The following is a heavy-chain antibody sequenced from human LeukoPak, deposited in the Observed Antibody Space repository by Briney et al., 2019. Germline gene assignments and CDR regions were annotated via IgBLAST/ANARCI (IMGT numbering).Heavy chain of an antibody. CDR2: IYYSGST. CDR3: ARGIPAPPTDWFDP. V-gene: IGHV4-59*05. CDR1: GGSISSYY. D-gene: IGHD2-2*01. J-gene: IGHJ5*02. Sequence: PSETLSLTCTVSGGSISSYYWSWIRQPPGKGLEWIGSIYYSGSTYYNPSLKSRVTISVDTSKNQFSLKLSSVTAADTAVYYCARGIPAPPTDWFDPWGQGTLVTVSS.